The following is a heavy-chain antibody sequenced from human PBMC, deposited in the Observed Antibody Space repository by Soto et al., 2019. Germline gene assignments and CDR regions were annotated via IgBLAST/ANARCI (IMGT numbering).Heavy chain of an antibody. Sequence: QVQLVQSGAEVKKPGSSVKVSCQASGGPFSGSAISWVRQAPGQGLEWMGGIIPICGTANYAQKFQGRVTSTADESTSTAYMELSSPRSEDTAVYYCARAVVVPAADYDYDGMDVGGQGTTVTVSS. D-gene: IGHD2-2*01. CDR2: IIPICGTA. V-gene: IGHV1-69*01. CDR1: GGPFSGSA. CDR3: ARAVVVPAADYDYDGMDV. J-gene: IGHJ6*02.